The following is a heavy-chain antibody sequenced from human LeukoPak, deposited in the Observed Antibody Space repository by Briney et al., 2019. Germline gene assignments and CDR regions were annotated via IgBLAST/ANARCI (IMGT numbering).Heavy chain of an antibody. D-gene: IGHD6-13*01. CDR2: IRHDEGNK. CDR1: GFVFGKNG. V-gene: IGHV3-30*02. CDR3: AKDFDGSTWFGRNYMDV. J-gene: IGHJ6*03. Sequence: GGSLRLSCATSGFVFGKNGMHWVRQAPGKGLEWVAFIRHDEGNKYYADSAKGRFTISRDNSKNTLYLQMNSLRAEDTAVYYCAKDFDGSTWFGRNYMDVWGKGTTVTVSS.